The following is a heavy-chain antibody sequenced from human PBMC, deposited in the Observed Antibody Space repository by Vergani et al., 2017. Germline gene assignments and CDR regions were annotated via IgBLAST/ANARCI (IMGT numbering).Heavy chain of an antibody. CDR3: GGGSDIYN. CDR2: IKNTGDST. D-gene: IGHD5-24*01. J-gene: IGHJ4*02. Sequence: EVQLLKSEGDVVQPGGSLRLSGVASGLTFSSQAMSWVRQGHGQGLEWVPSIKNTGDSTHNAYSVKGRFTISRDNSKKTLYLQMNSLRVEDTAVYYCGGGSDIYNWGQGTLVTFSS. V-gene: IGHV3-23*01. CDR1: GLTFSSQA.